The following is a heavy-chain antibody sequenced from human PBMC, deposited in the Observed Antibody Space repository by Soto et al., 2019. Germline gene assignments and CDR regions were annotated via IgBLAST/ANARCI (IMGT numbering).Heavy chain of an antibody. Sequence: GGSLRLSCAASGFTFSNAWMSWVRQAPGKGLEWVGYIKRKIDGGTADYAAPVKGRFTISRDDSKNTLYLQTNSLKTEDTAVYYCTATLGSWGRGTLVTVSS. V-gene: IGHV3-15*01. D-gene: IGHD3-16*01. CDR3: TATLGS. CDR1: GFTFSNAW. J-gene: IGHJ5*02. CDR2: IKRKIDGGTA.